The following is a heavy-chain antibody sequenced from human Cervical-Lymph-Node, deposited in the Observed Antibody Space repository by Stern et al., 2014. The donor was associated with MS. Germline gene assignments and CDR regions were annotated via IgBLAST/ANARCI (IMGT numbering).Heavy chain of an antibody. Sequence: QEQLQESGPGLVKPSETLSLTCTVSGDSISSYYWGWIRQPPGKGLEWIGYIDYSGSTNYNPSLKSRVTMSMDTSKNQFSLNLSSVTAADTAVYYCARDVQWLGLDYWGQGTLVTVSS. CDR1: GDSISSYY. V-gene: IGHV4-59*01. D-gene: IGHD6-19*01. CDR2: IDYSGST. J-gene: IGHJ4*02. CDR3: ARDVQWLGLDY.